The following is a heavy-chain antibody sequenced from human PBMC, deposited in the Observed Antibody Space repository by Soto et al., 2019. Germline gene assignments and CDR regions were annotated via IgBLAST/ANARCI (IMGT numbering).Heavy chain of an antibody. CDR1: GGSISSGGYS. CDR3: ARGRQKVGY. V-gene: IGHV4-30-2*01. CDR2: IYHSGST. Sequence: PSETLSLTCAVSGGSISSGGYSWSWIRQPPGKGLEWIGYIYHSGSTYYNPSLKSRVTISVDRSKNQFSLKLSSVTAADTAVYYCARGRQKVGYWGQGTLVTVSS. J-gene: IGHJ4*02.